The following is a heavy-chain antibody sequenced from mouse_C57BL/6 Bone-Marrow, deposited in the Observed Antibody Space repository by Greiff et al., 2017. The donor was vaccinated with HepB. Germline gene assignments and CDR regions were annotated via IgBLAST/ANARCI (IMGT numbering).Heavy chain of an antibody. J-gene: IGHJ3*01. V-gene: IGHV14-4*01. CDR2: IDPENGDT. CDR3: TTRGYDSAWFAY. Sequence: EVMLVESGAELVRPGASVKLSCTASGFNIKDDYMHWVKQRPEQGLEWIGWIDPENGDTEYASKFQGKATITADTSSNTAYLQLSSLTSEDTAVYYCTTRGYDSAWFAYWGQGTLVTVSA. CDR1: GFNIKDDY. D-gene: IGHD2-2*01.